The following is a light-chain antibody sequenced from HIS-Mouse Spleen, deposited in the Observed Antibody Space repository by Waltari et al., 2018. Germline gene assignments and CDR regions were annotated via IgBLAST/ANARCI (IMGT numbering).Light chain of an antibody. J-gene: IGLJ2*01. CDR1: SSDVGGYNY. V-gene: IGLV2-8*01. CDR2: EVS. CDR3: SSYAGSNNLGV. Sequence: QSALTQPPSASGSPGQSVTISCTGTSSDVGGYNYFSWYQQHPGKAPKLLIYEVSKRPSGVPVRFSGSKSGNRASLTVSGLQAEEEADYYCSSYAGSNNLGVFGGGTKLTVL.